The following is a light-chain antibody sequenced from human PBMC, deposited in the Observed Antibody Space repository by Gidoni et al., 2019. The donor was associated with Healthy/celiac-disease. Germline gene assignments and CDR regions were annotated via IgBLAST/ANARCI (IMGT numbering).Light chain of an antibody. J-gene: IGLJ3*02. CDR1: SSDVGSYNL. V-gene: IGLV2-23*03. CDR2: EGS. Sequence: QSALPQPSSVSGSPGQSLTISCTGTSSDVGSYNLVSWYQQHPGKAPKLMIYEGSKRPSGVFNRFSGSKSGNTAYLTISGLQAEDEADYYCCSYAGSSTFGVFGGGTKLTVL. CDR3: CSYAGSSTFGV.